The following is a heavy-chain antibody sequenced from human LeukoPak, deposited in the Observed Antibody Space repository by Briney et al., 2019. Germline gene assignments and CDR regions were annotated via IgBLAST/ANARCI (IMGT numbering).Heavy chain of an antibody. CDR1: GFTFSSYW. Sequence: GGSLRLSCAASGFTFSSYWMSWVRQAPGKGLEWVANIKQDGSEKYYVDSVKGRFTISRDNPKNTLYLQMNSLRAEDTAVYYCARDHIVATIALDYWGQGTLVTVSS. CDR2: IKQDGSEK. D-gene: IGHD5-12*01. CDR3: ARDHIVATIALDY. J-gene: IGHJ4*02. V-gene: IGHV3-7*01.